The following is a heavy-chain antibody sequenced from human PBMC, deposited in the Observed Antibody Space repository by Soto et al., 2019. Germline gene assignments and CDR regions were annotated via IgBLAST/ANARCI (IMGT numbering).Heavy chain of an antibody. CDR2: INHSGST. J-gene: IGHJ5*02. V-gene: IGHV4-34*01. D-gene: IGHD3-3*01. Sequence: SETLSLTCAVYGGSFSGYYWSWIRQPPGKGLEWIGEINHSGSTNYNPSLKSRVTISVDTSKNQFSLKLSSVTAADTAVYYCARGSGITIFGVVRGPRGWFDPWGQGTLVTVSS. CDR3: ARGSGITIFGVVRGPRGWFDP. CDR1: GGSFSGYY.